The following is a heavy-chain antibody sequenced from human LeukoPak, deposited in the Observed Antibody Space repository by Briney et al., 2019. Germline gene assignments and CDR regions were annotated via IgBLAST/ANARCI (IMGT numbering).Heavy chain of an antibody. CDR2: INAGNGNT. Sequence: ASVKVSCKASGYTFTSYAMHWVRQAPGQRLEWMGWINAGNGNTKYSQKFQGRVTITRDTSASTAYMELSSLRSEDTAVYYCARALWFGELLTQDNWFDPWGQGTLVTVPS. D-gene: IGHD3-10*01. J-gene: IGHJ5*02. CDR1: GYTFTSYA. CDR3: ARALWFGELLTQDNWFDP. V-gene: IGHV1-3*01.